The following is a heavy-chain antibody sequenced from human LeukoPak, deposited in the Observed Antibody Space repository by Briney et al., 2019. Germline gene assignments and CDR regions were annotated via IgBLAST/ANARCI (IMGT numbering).Heavy chain of an antibody. V-gene: IGHV3-48*01. CDR1: GFTFSSYE. CDR2: ISSSSSTI. Sequence: PGGSLRLSCAASGFTFSSYEMNWVRQAPGKGLEWVSYISSSSSTIYYADSVKGRFTISRDNAKNSLYLQMNSLRAEDTAVYYCARGAYVLRYFDWLLPFDYWGQGTLVTVSS. CDR3: ARGAYVLRYFDWLLPFDY. J-gene: IGHJ4*02. D-gene: IGHD3-9*01.